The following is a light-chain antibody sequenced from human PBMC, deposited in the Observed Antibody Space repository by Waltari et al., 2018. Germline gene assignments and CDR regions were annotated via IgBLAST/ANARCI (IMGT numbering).Light chain of an antibody. CDR1: QSVSSSY. CDR2: GAS. J-gene: IGKJ2*01. V-gene: IGKV3-20*01. Sequence: ELVLTQSPGTLSLSPGERATLSCRASQSVSSSYLAWYQQKPGQAPRLLSHGASSRATGIPDRFSGSGSGTDFTLTISRLEPEDFAVYYCQQYGRSWNTFGQGTKLEIK. CDR3: QQYGRSWNT.